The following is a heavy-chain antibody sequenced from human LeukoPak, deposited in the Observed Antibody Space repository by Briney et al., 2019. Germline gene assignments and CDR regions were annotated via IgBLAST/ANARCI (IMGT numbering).Heavy chain of an antibody. CDR1: GFTFSSYG. CDR3: ASETTVTQALDY. D-gene: IGHD4-17*01. Sequence: GRSLRLSCAASGFTFSSYGMHWVRQAPGKGLEWVAVIWYDGSNKYYADSVKGRFTISRGNSKNTLYLQMNSLRAEDTAVYYCASETTVTQALDYWGQGTLVTVSS. V-gene: IGHV3-33*01. J-gene: IGHJ4*02. CDR2: IWYDGSNK.